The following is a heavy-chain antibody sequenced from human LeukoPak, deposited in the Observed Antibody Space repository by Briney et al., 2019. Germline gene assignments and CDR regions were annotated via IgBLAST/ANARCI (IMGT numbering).Heavy chain of an antibody. CDR2: ISYDGSNK. V-gene: IGHV3-30*18. D-gene: IGHD3-3*01. Sequence: GRSLRLSCAASGFTFSSYGMHWVRQAPGKGLEWVAVISYDGSNKYYADSVKGRFTISRDNSKNTLYLQMNSLRVEDTAVYYCAKGTRYDLGYHDYWGQGTLVTVSS. CDR3: AKGTRYDLGYHDY. J-gene: IGHJ4*02. CDR1: GFTFSSYG.